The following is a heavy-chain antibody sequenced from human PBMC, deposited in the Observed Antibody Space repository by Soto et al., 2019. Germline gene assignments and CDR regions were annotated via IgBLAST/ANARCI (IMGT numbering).Heavy chain of an antibody. V-gene: IGHV3-13*01. CDR3: ARGILGHGDYLHGMDV. J-gene: IGHJ6*02. CDR1: GFTFNNYD. D-gene: IGHD7-27*01. CDR2: IGTAGDT. Sequence: HPGGSLRLSCAVSGFTFNNYDMHWVRQVTGKGLEWVSGIGTAGDTWYPDSVQGRFSIFRENAKNSLYLQMNSLTAGDTAVYYCARGILGHGDYLHGMDVWGQVTTVTVSS.